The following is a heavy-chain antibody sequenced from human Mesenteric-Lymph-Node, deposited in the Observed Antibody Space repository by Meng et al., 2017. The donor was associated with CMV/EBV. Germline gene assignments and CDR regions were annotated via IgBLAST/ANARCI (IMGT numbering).Heavy chain of an antibody. CDR3: TRGPGYCSSTSCYSFGS. V-gene: IGHV1-8*02. Sequence: YTFTSYDINWVRPATGQGLEWMGWMNPNSGNTGYAQKFQRRVTMTRSTSISTAYMELSSLRSDDTAVYYCTRGPGYCSSTSCYSFGSWGQGTLVTVSS. D-gene: IGHD2-2*01. CDR1: YTFTSYD. CDR2: MNPNSGNT. J-gene: IGHJ5*02.